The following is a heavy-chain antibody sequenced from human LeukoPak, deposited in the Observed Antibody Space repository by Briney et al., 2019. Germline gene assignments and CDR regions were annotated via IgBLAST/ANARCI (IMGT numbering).Heavy chain of an antibody. D-gene: IGHD6-13*01. Sequence: SETLSLTCTVSGGSISSYYWSWIRQPPGKGLEWIGYIYYSGSTNYNPSLESRVTISVDTSKNQFSLKLSSVTAADTAVYYCASGWGSSWVDYWGQGTLVTVSS. CDR1: GGSISSYY. V-gene: IGHV4-59*01. J-gene: IGHJ4*02. CDR3: ASGWGSSWVDY. CDR2: IYYSGST.